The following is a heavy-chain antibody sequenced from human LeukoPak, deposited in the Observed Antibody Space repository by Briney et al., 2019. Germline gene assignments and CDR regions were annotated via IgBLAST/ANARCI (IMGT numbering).Heavy chain of an antibody. CDR1: GGSISNNIYY. V-gene: IGHV4-39*07. CDR2: VLYGGNT. D-gene: IGHD3-22*01. J-gene: IGHJ5*02. Sequence: PSETLSLTCTVSGGSISNNIYYWGWVRQPPGKGLDWIGSVLYGGNTYYTPSLQSRVTISVDTSKNQFSLKLSSVTAADTAVYYCARGRGSMIVPCAWFDPWGQGTLVTVSS. CDR3: ARGRGSMIVPCAWFDP.